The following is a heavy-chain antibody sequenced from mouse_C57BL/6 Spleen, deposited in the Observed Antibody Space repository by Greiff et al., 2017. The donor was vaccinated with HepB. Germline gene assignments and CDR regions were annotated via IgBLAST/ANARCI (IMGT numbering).Heavy chain of an antibody. D-gene: IGHD1-1*01. CDR1: GYAFSSYW. CDR3: ARSDGRSPWYFDV. J-gene: IGHJ1*03. CDR2: IYPGDGDT. Sequence: QVQLQQSGAELVKPGASVKISCKASGYAFSSYWMNWVKQRPGKGLEWIGQIYPGDGDTNYNGKFKGKATLTADKSSSTAYMQLSSLTSEDSAVYFCARSDGRSPWYFDVWGTGTTGTVSS. V-gene: IGHV1-80*01.